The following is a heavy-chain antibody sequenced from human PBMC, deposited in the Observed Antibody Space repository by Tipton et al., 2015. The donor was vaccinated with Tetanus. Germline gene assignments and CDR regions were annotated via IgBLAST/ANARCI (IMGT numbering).Heavy chain of an antibody. CDR3: AKDSYDAKSGGSSIDG. D-gene: IGHD5-12*01. CDR1: GFTFSSYA. V-gene: IGHV3-30*18. CDR2: VSDDGGDE. J-gene: IGHJ1*01. Sequence: SLRLSCAASGFTFSSYAMSWVRQAPGKGLEWVGVVSDDGGDEYYSDSVKGRVSISRDSSKNTVYLQMHSLRADDTAVYYCAKDSYDAKSGGSSIDGWGPGTQVTVSS.